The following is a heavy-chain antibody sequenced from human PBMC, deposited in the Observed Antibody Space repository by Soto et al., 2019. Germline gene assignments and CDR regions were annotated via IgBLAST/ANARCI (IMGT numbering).Heavy chain of an antibody. V-gene: IGHV5-51*01. CDR1: GYSFTSYW. Sequence: GESLKISCKGSGYSFTSYWIGWVRQMPGKGLEWMGIIYPGDSDTRYSPSFQGQFTISADKSISTAYLQWSSLKASDTAMYYCARLCTGSTSCYTYYYYGMDVWGQGTTVTVSS. D-gene: IGHD2-2*01. CDR2: IYPGDSDT. J-gene: IGHJ6*02. CDR3: ARLCTGSTSCYTYYYYGMDV.